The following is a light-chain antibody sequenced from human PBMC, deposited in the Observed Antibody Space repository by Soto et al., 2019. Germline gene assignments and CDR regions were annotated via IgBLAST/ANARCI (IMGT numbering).Light chain of an antibody. Sequence: EIALTQSPATLSLSPGERATLSCRASQSVGSYLAWYQQKAGQPPRLLIYDASSRATGIPARFSGSGSGTDFTLTISSLEPEDFAVYYCQQRSSWPQAFGGGNKVEV. V-gene: IGKV3-11*01. J-gene: IGKJ4*01. CDR3: QQRSSWPQA. CDR2: DAS. CDR1: QSVGSY.